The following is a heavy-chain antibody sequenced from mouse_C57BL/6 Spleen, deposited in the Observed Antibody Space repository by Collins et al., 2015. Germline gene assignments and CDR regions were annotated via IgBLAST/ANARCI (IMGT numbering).Heavy chain of an antibody. Sequence: VQLKESGPGLVAPSQSLSITCTVSGFSLTNSGVHWVRQSPGKGLEWLGVIWGDGSTNYNSAFKSRLSISKDNSKSQVFLKMNSLQTDDTARYYCAKDGYYDYFDYWGQGTTLTVSS. V-gene: IGHV2-6-6*01. CDR2: IWGDGST. CDR1: GFSLTNSG. D-gene: IGHD2-3*01. J-gene: IGHJ2*01. CDR3: AKDGYYDYFDY.